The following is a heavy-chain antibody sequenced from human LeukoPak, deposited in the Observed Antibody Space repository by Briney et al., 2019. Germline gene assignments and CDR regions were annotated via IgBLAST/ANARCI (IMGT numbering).Heavy chain of an antibody. CDR2: MNPNSGNT. V-gene: IGHV1-8*02. J-gene: IGHJ4*02. CDR3: ARVSGYYYGSGSYYNALSY. Sequence: ASVKVSCKASGYTLTSYHINWVRQATGQGLEWMGWMNPNSGNTSYAQKFQGRVTMTRDTSTSTVYMELSSLRSEDTAVYYCARVSGYYYGSGSYYNALSYWGQGTLVTVSS. CDR1: GYTLTSYH. D-gene: IGHD3-10*01.